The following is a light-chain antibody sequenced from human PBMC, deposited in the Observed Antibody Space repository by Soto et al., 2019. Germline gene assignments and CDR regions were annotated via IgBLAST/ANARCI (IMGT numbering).Light chain of an antibody. J-gene: IGKJ4*01. V-gene: IGKV3-11*01. CDR2: DAS. CDR3: QQRSAWPST. Sequence: EIVLTQSPATVSLSPGDRVTLSCRASQTVSTYLAWYQQKPGKAPRLLIYDASSRATGVPARFSGSGSGTDFTLTISSLEPEDFAVYYCQQRSAWPSTFGGGTKVEIK. CDR1: QTVSTY.